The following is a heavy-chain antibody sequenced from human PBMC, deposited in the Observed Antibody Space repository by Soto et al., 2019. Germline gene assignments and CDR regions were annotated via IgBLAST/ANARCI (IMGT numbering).Heavy chain of an antibody. V-gene: IGHV3-48*02. CDR1: GFTFSSYS. Sequence: EVQLVESGGGLVQPGGSLRLSCAASGFTFSSYSMNWVRQAPGKGLEWVSYISSSSSTIYYADSVKGRFTISRDNAKNSLYLQMNSLRDEDTAVYYCARPEYSSSSYGMDVWGQGTTDTVSS. CDR2: ISSSSSTI. J-gene: IGHJ6*02. D-gene: IGHD6-6*01. CDR3: ARPEYSSSSYGMDV.